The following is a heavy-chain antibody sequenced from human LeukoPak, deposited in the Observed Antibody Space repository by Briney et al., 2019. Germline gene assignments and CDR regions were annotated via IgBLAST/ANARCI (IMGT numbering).Heavy chain of an antibody. D-gene: IGHD6-13*01. V-gene: IGHV3-53*01. CDR3: AGGGYSSSWIIDY. CDR2: IYSGGST. Sequence: GSLRLSWAASGFTVSSNYMSWVRQAPGKGLEWVSVIYSGGSTYYADSVKGRFTISRDNSKNTLYLQMNSLRAEDTAVYYCAGGGYSSSWIIDYWGQGTLVTVSS. CDR1: GFTVSSNY. J-gene: IGHJ4*02.